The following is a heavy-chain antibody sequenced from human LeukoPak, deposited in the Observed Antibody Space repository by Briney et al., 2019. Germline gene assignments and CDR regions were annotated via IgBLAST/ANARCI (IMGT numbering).Heavy chain of an antibody. D-gene: IGHD4-11*01. V-gene: IGHV3-23*01. CDR1: GFAFRDYA. J-gene: IGHJ4*02. Sequence: GGSLRLSCAASGFAFRDYAMNWVRQAPGKGLEWVSAISGSGGSTYYADSVKGRFTISRDNSKNTLYLQMNSLRAEDTAVYYCATLTTRNYYFDYWGQGTLVTVSS. CDR2: ISGSGGST. CDR3: ATLTTRNYYFDY.